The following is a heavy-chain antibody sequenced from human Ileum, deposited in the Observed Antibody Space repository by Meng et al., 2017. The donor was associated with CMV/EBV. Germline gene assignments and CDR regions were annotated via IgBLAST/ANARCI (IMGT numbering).Heavy chain of an antibody. Sequence: GESLKISCAASGFTFSSYAMHWVRQAPGKGLEWVAVISYDGSNKYYADSVKGRFTISRDNSKNTLYLQMNSLRAEDTAVYYCARGRAVGADWGQGTLVTVSS. CDR2: ISYDGSNK. CDR1: GFTFSSYA. V-gene: IGHV3-30-3*01. CDR3: ARGRAVGAD. J-gene: IGHJ4*02. D-gene: IGHD1-26*01.